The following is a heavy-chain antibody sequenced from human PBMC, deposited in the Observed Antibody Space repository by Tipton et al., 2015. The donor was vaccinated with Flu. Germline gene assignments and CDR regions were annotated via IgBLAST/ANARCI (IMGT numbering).Heavy chain of an antibody. Sequence: TLSLTCSVSGDSIGSRYFWGWIRQPPGKGLEWIGNFYYNGSPNYDPSLRSRVTISVDMSKNQFSLKMSSVSAADTAVYYCARSMVGVFGVVEGCHGMDVWGQGTTVSVSS. J-gene: IGHJ6*02. CDR1: GDSIGSRYF. D-gene: IGHD3-3*01. V-gene: IGHV4-61*05. CDR2: FYYNGSP. CDR3: ARSMVGVFGVVEGCHGMDV.